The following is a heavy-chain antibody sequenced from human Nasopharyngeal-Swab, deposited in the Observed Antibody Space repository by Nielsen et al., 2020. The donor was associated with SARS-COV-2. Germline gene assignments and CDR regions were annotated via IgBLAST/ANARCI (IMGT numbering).Heavy chain of an antibody. CDR3: ASYYVGVDGQKRFDD. V-gene: IGHV4-39*02. Sequence: SETLSLTCTVSGGSVTGSDYFWAWVRQTPVTGLEWIGNIDYSGRTFYNPSLKSRVSTSVDTSKNHFSLQLLSVTAPDTGVYYCASYYVGVDGQKRFDDWGQGTLVTVSS. D-gene: IGHD1-26*01. CDR2: IDYSGRT. CDR1: GGSVTGSDYF. J-gene: IGHJ4*02.